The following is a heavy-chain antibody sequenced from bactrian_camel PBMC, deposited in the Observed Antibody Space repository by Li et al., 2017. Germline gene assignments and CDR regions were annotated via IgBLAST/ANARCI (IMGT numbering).Heavy chain of an antibody. CDR2: IMGHGST. CDR3: AARGPYCYTKLSVRDFTY. Sequence: HVQLVESGGGSVQAGGSLRLSCVASGGTLDDVGMGWYRQRPGNGCDLVSVIMGHGSTYYADSVKGRFTISQDNAKNTVYLQMNSLKPEDTAMYYCAARGPYCYTKLSVRDFTYWGQGTQVTVS. CDR1: GGTLDDVG. V-gene: IGHV3S9*01. D-gene: IGHD2*01. J-gene: IGHJ6*01.